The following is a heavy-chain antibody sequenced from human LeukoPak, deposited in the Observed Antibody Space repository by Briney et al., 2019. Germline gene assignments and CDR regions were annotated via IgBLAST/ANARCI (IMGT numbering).Heavy chain of an antibody. Sequence: PSETLSLTCTVSGGSISSYYWSWIRQPAGKGLEWIGRIYASGSTNYNPSLKSRVTMSVDTSKNQFSLKLSSVTAADTAVYYRARAYYYDSSGYLFDYWGQGTLVTVSS. CDR3: ARAYYYDSSGYLFDY. CDR1: GGSISSYY. D-gene: IGHD3-22*01. CDR2: IYASGST. V-gene: IGHV4-4*07. J-gene: IGHJ4*02.